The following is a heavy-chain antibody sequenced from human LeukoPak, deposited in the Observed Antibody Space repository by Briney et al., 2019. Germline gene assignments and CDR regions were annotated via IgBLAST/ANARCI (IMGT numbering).Heavy chain of an antibody. CDR3: AAPQVSGWNFDY. J-gene: IGHJ4*02. CDR1: GYRFTSYW. CDR2: IYPGDSDT. Sequence: PGESLKISCKGSGYRFTSYWIAWVRQMPGKGLEWMGSIYPGDSDTRYSPSFQGQVTISADKSITTAYLQWSSLKASITDRYYCAAPQVSGWNFDYWGQGTMVTVSS. D-gene: IGHD6-19*01. V-gene: IGHV5-51*01.